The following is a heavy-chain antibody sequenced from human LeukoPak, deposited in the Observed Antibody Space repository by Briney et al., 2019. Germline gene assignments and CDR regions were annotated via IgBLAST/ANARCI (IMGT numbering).Heavy chain of an antibody. D-gene: IGHD6-19*01. CDR2: INLYSGGT. Sequence: ASVKVSCEAFGYSFSDYYMHWVRQAPGQGLEWMGWINLYSGGTDYAQKFQGRVTLTRDTSSNTAYMSLTRLNSDDTAVYFCARGGLQQWLVRRFLDLWGRGTLITVSS. CDR3: ARGGLQQWLVRRFLDL. CDR1: GYSFSDYY. V-gene: IGHV1-2*02. J-gene: IGHJ2*01.